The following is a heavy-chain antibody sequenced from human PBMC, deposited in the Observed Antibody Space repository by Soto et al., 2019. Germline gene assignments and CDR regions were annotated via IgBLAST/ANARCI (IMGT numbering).Heavy chain of an antibody. CDR2: ISGTGGYT. CDR3: AKNMGYCGGGFCDTGYFDY. D-gene: IGHD2-15*01. Sequence: EVRLLESGGGLVQPGGSLRLSCAASGFTFRSYAMTWVRQAPGKGLEWVSAISGTGGYTYYADSVKGRFTISRDNSKNTLKLKMKSWGAEDTAVYYCAKNMGYCGGGFCDTGYFDYGGQGTLLTVSS. CDR1: GFTFRSYA. J-gene: IGHJ4*02. V-gene: IGHV3-23*01.